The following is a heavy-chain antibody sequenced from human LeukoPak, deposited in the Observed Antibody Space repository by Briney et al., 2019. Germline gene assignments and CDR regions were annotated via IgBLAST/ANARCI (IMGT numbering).Heavy chain of an antibody. CDR2: ISSSGSTI. CDR3: AREDRYRNGPTLDY. V-gene: IGHV3-48*03. D-gene: IGHD5-18*01. Sequence: PGRSLRLSCAASGFTFSSYEMNWVRPAPGKGLEWSSFISSSGSTIYDADSVKGRFTISRDNDKNSLYLQMNSLRAEDTAVYYCAREDRYRNGPTLDYWGQGNLVTVSS. J-gene: IGHJ4*02. CDR1: GFTFSSYE.